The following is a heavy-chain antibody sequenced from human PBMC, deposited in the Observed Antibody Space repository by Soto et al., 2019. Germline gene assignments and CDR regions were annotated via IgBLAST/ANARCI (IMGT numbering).Heavy chain of an antibody. J-gene: IGHJ5*02. CDR1: GLTFSSYW. D-gene: IGHD4-17*01. Sequence: EVQLVESGGGLVQPGGSLRLSCAASGLTFSSYWMHWVRQAPGKGLVWVSRINSDGSSTNYADSVKGRFTNSRDNAKNTLYLQMNSLRAEDTAVYYCALSYTVTTDHWGQGTLVTVSS. CDR2: INSDGSST. CDR3: ALSYTVTTDH. V-gene: IGHV3-74*01.